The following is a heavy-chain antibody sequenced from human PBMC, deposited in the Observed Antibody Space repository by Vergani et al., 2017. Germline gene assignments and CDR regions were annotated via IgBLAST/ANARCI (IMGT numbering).Heavy chain of an antibody. Sequence: QLQLQESGPGLVKPSETLSLTCTVSGGSISSLSHYWGWVRQPPGKGLEWIGTIFYRGSTYYNPSLKVRFILSVDTSKNQFSLKLSAMTAADTAVYYCARQRYGDFGPDAFDIWGQGTMVTVSS. CDR2: IFYRGST. CDR1: GGSISSLSHY. J-gene: IGHJ3*02. CDR3: ARQRYGDFGPDAFDI. D-gene: IGHD4-17*01. V-gene: IGHV4-39*01.